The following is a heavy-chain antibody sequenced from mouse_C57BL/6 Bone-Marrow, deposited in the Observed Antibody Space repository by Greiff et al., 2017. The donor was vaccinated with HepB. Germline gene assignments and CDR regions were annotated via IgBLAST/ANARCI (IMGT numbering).Heavy chain of an antibody. Sequence: EVKLVESEEGLVKPGGSLKLSCAASGFTFSSYAMSWVRQTPEKRLEWVAYISSGGDYIYYADTVKGRFTISRDNARNTLYLQMSSLKSEDTAMYYCTVLKGTTVGAYWGQGTLVTVSA. J-gene: IGHJ3*01. D-gene: IGHD1-1*01. CDR1: GFTFSSYA. CDR2: ISSGGDYI. CDR3: TVLKGTTVGAY. V-gene: IGHV5-9-1*02.